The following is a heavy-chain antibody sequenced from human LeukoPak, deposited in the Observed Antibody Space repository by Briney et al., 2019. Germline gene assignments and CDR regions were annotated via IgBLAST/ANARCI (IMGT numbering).Heavy chain of an antibody. J-gene: IGHJ4*02. CDR3: ARNGWKSLDY. CDR1: GFTFSSYS. D-gene: IGHD1-1*01. Sequence: GGSLRLSCAASGFTFSSYSMNWVRQAPGKGLEWVSYISSSSSTIYYADSVKGRFTISRDNAKNSLYVQMNSLRDEDTAVYYCARNGWKSLDYWGQGTLVTVSS. CDR2: ISSSSSTI. V-gene: IGHV3-48*02.